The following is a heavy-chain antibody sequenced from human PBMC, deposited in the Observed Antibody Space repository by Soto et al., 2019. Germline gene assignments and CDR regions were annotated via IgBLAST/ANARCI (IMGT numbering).Heavy chain of an antibody. Sequence: GGSLRLSCAASGFTFSSYGTHWVRQAPGKGLEWVAVIWYDGSNKYYADSVKGRFTISRDNPKNTLYLQMNSLRAEDTAMYYCAKARCSTTNCYVPDYWGQGTLVTVSS. CDR3: AKARCSTTNCYVPDY. V-gene: IGHV3-33*06. CDR2: IWYDGSNK. CDR1: GFTFSSYG. D-gene: IGHD2-2*01. J-gene: IGHJ4*02.